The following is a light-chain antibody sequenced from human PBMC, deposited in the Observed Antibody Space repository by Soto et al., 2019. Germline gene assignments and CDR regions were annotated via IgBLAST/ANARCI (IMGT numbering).Light chain of an antibody. J-gene: IGKJ1*01. V-gene: IGKV1-39*01. CDR2: AAS. CDR1: QSIASY. CDR3: QQYDKWPTWT. Sequence: DIQMTQSPSSLSASVGDRVTITCRASQSIASYLNWYQQKPGKAPKFLIYAASSLQSGVPSRFSGSGSGTDFTLTISSLQSEDFAVYYCQQYDKWPTWTFGQGTKVDIK.